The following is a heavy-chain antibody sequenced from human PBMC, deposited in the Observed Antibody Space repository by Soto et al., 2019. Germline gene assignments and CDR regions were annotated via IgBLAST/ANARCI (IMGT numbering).Heavy chain of an antibody. D-gene: IGHD1-26*01. CDR3: AKDGSHNFDY. Sequence: QVQLVESGGGVVQPGRSLRPSCAASGFTFSHYAMHWVRQAPGKGLEWVALMSYDGSNEYYADSVKGRFTISRDNSKNTLYLQMNSLRAEDTAVYYCAKDGSHNFDYWGQGTLVTVSS. CDR2: MSYDGSNE. J-gene: IGHJ4*02. V-gene: IGHV3-30*18. CDR1: GFTFSHYA.